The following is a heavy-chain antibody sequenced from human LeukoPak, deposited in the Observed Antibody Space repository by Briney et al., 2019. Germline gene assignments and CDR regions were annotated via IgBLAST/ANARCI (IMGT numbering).Heavy chain of an antibody. CDR3: ARDLPTGTYRAYFDN. J-gene: IGHJ4*02. D-gene: IGHD1-26*01. Sequence: GGSLRLSCAGSGFIISNYEMNWVRQAPGKGLEWVSYISSTGSDIYYADSVKGRFTISRDNAENSLYLQMNSLRAEDTAVYYCARDLPTGTYRAYFDNWGQGTLVTVSS. CDR1: GFIISNYE. V-gene: IGHV3-48*03. CDR2: ISSTGSDI.